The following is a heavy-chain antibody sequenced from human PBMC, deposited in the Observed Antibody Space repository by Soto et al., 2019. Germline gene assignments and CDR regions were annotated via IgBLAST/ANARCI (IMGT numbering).Heavy chain of an antibody. CDR2: GGSSA. V-gene: IGHV3-23*01. J-gene: IGHJ2*01. CDR3: AKGEPKWRQPNRYFDL. Sequence: GGSSADYADSVKGRFTISRDNSKNTLYLQMNSLRGDDTAVYYCAKGEPKWRQPNRYFDLWGRGTLVTVSS. D-gene: IGHD1-26*01.